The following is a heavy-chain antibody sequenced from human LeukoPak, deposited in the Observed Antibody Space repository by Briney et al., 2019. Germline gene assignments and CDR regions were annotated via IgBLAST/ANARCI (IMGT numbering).Heavy chain of an antibody. CDR1: GGSISSSSYY. V-gene: IGHV4-39*01. J-gene: IGHJ4*02. D-gene: IGHD6-19*01. Sequence: SETLSLTCTVSGGSISSSSYYWGWIRQPPGKGLEWIGSIYYSGSTYYNPSLKSRVTISVDTSKNQFSLKLSSVTAEDTAVYYCARHPGIAVAAYPVDYWGQGTLVTVSS. CDR2: IYYSGST. CDR3: ARHPGIAVAAYPVDY.